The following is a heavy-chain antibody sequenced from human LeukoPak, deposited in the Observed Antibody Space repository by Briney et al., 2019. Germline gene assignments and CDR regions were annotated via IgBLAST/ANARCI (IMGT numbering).Heavy chain of an antibody. CDR1: GFTFSNYW. CDR3: VTQESDLPLDY. V-gene: IGHV3-74*01. D-gene: IGHD5/OR15-5a*01. Sequence: GGSLRLFCAASGFTFSNYWMNWVRQAPRKGLVWVSRIDPVGSNPIYTDSVKGRFTISRDNAKNTLYLQMNTLRAEDTAVYYCVTQESDLPLDYWGQGALVTVSA. CDR2: IDPVGSNP. J-gene: IGHJ4*02.